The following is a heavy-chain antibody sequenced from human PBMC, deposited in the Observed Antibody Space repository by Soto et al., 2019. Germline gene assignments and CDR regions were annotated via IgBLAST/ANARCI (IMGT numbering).Heavy chain of an antibody. CDR2: VIPLFGTP. V-gene: IGHV1-69*06. D-gene: IGHD3-22*01. Sequence: QVQLVQSGAEVKKPGSSVKVSCKASGGTFSNFAISWVRQAPGQGLEWMGGVIPLFGTPYYAQKFQGRVTITADTSTTTTYMELTNLRYEDTAIYYCARGSSSGLWGQGTLVTVSS. CDR1: GGTFSNFA. CDR3: ARGSSSGL. J-gene: IGHJ4*02.